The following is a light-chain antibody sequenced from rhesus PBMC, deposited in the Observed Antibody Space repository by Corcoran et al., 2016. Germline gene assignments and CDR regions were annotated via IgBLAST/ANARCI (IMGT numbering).Light chain of an antibody. CDR3: QQYYSSPWT. V-gene: IGKV3-24*04. CDR2: GAS. J-gene: IGKJ1*01. Sequence: ETVVTQSPATLSLSPGERATLSCRASQRVGSYLAWYQQKPGQAPRLLIHGASSRATSIPDRFSGRGSGTDFTLPISSLEPEDVAFYYCQQYYSSPWTFGQGTKVEIK. CDR1: QRVGSY.